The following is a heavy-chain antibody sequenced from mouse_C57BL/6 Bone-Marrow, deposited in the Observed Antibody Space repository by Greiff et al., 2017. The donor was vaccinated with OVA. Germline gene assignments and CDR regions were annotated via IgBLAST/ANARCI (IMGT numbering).Heavy chain of an antibody. CDR1: GFSLTSYG. J-gene: IGHJ1*03. V-gene: IGHV2-5*01. D-gene: IGHD1-1*01. CDR2: IWRGGST. CDR3: AKNDYYGSSLYWYFDV. Sequence: VKLMESGPGLVQPSQSLSITCTVSGFSLTSYGVHWVRQSPGKGLEWLGVIWRGGSTDYNAAFMSRLSITKDNSKSQVFFKMNSLQADDTAIYYCAKNDYYGSSLYWYFDVWGTGTTVTVSS.